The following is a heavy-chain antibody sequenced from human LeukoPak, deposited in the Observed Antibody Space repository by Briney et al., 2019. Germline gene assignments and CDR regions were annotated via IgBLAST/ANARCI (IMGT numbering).Heavy chain of an antibody. CDR1: GGSISSGGHS. J-gene: IGHJ3*02. CDR2: IYHSGTT. Sequence: SETLSLTCAVSGGSISSGGHSWSWIRQPPGKGLEWIGYIYHSGTTYYNPSLKSRVTISVDRSKNQFSLNLSSVTAADTAVYYCARVVDDAFDIWGQGTMVTVSS. CDR3: ARVVDDAFDI. V-gene: IGHV4-30-2*01. D-gene: IGHD2-15*01.